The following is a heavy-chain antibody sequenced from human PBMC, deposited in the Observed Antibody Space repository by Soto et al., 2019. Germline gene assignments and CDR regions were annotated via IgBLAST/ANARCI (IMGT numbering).Heavy chain of an antibody. J-gene: IGHJ6*02. CDR2: LIPIFGTA. Sequence: QVQLVQSGAEVKKPGSSVKVSCKAPGGTFSSYAISWVRQAPGQGLEWMGGLIPIFGTAKYAQKFQGRVTITADEYTSTGYMELSSLTSEDTAVYYCARSQGGSSSLDIYYYYYYGRDVWGQGTTVTVSS. V-gene: IGHV1-69*01. D-gene: IGHD2-15*01. CDR1: GGTFSSYA. CDR3: ARSQGGSSSLDIYYYYYYGRDV.